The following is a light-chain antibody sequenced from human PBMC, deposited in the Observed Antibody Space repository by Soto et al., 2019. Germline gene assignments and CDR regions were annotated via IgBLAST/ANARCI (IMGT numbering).Light chain of an antibody. CDR2: AAS. V-gene: IGKV1-39*01. J-gene: IGKJ1*01. CDR1: QSISSC. CDR3: QQSYSTPPRT. Sequence: DIQMTQSPSTLSASVGDRVTLTCRASQSISSCLAWYQKKPGKAPKLLLYAASSLQSGVPSRFSGSGSGTDFSLTISSLQPEDFANYYCQQSYSTPPRTFGQGTKVDIK.